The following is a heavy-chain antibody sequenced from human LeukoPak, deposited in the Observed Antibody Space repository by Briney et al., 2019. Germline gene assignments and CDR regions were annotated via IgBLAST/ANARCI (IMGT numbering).Heavy chain of an antibody. Sequence: PGGSLRLSCAASGFTFSSYGMHWVRQAPGKGLEWVAVISYDGSNKYYADSVKGRFTISRDNSKNTLYLQMNSLRAEDTAVYYCARASAIGSYDSSGTLFLPEFDYWGQGTLVTVSS. D-gene: IGHD3-22*01. CDR1: GFTFSSYG. CDR2: ISYDGSNK. CDR3: ARASAIGSYDSSGTLFLPEFDY. V-gene: IGHV3-30*19. J-gene: IGHJ4*02.